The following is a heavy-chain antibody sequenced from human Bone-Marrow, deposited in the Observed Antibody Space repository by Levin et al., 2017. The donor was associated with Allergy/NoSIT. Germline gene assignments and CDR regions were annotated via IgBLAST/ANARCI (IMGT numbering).Heavy chain of an antibody. D-gene: IGHD3-16*01. V-gene: IGHV6-1*01. J-gene: IGHJ3*01. CDR3: VGGINAAFDV. CDR2: TQYRSKWYN. CDR1: GDNVFNTRIA. Sequence: SETLSLTCAISGDNVFNTRIAWNWIRQSPSRGLEWLGRTQYRSKWYNEYAVSVEGRMTINLDTSKNHLSLQFSVTPEDTAVYYCVGGINAAFDVWGQGTMVTVSA.